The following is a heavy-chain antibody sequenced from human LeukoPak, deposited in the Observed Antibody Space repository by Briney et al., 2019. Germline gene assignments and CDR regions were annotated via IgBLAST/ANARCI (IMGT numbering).Heavy chain of an antibody. Sequence: SETLSLTCAVSGASINNNYWTWVRQPPGKGLEWIGYIYSNGNTNYNPSLKGRVTTSIETSKNQFSLQLPSVTAADTAVYYCASGTFDGPLYGTYWYFHVWGRGTLVTVSS. D-gene: IGHD1-14*01. J-gene: IGHJ2*01. V-gene: IGHV4-59*01. CDR2: IYSNGNT. CDR1: GASINNNY. CDR3: ASGTFDGPLYGTYWYFHV.